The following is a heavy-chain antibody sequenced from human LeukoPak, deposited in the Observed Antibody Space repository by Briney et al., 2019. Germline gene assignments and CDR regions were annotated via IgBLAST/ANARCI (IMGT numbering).Heavy chain of an antibody. CDR2: INPNSGGT. V-gene: IGHV1-2*02. Sequence: AASLKVSCKASGYTFTGYYMHWVRQAPGQGLEWMGWINPNSGGTNYAQKFQGRVTMTRDTSISTAYMELSRLRSDDTAVYYCARDTAHDYYDSSGYGDDWGQGTLVTVSS. J-gene: IGHJ4*02. D-gene: IGHD3-22*01. CDR1: GYTFTGYY. CDR3: ARDTAHDYYDSSGYGDD.